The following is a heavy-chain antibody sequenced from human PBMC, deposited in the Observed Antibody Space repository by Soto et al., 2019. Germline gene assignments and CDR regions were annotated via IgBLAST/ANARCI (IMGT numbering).Heavy chain of an antibody. CDR1: GFTFSSYG. CDR3: ARDPGVRVATSYYFDY. J-gene: IGHJ4*02. Sequence: QVQLVESGGGVVQPGRSLRLSCAASGFTFSSYGMHWVRQAPGKGLEWVAVIWYDGSNKYYADSVKGRFTISRDNSKNTLYLQMNSLRAEDTAVYYCARDPGVRVATSYYFDYWGQGTLVTVSS. D-gene: IGHD5-12*01. CDR2: IWYDGSNK. V-gene: IGHV3-33*01.